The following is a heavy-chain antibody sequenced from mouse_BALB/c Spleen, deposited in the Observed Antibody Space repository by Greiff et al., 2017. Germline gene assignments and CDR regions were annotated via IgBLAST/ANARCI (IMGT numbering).Heavy chain of an antibody. Sequence: QVQLKQSGPSLVQPSQSLSITCTVSGFSLTSYGVHWVRQSPGKGLEWLGVIWRGGSTDYNAAFMSRLSITKDNSKSQVFFKMNSLQADDTAIYYCAKNSNYYEDAMDYWGQGTSVTVSS. CDR1: GFSLTSYG. CDR2: IWRGGST. CDR3: AKNSNYYEDAMDY. V-gene: IGHV2-5-1*01. D-gene: IGHD1-1*01. J-gene: IGHJ4*01.